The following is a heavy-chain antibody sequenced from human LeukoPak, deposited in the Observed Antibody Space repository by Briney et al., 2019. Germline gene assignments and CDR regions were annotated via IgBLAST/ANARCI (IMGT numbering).Heavy chain of an antibody. V-gene: IGHV4-59*08. CDR2: IYYSGST. CDR1: GGSISSYY. J-gene: IGHJ5*02. CDR3: AKYVSTGWFDP. D-gene: IGHD5/OR15-5a*01. Sequence: SETLSLTCTVSGGSISSYYWSWIRQPPGKGLEWIGYIYYSGSTNYNPSFKSRVTISVDTSKNQFSLKLSSVTAADTAVYYCAKYVSTGWFDPWGQGTLVTVSS.